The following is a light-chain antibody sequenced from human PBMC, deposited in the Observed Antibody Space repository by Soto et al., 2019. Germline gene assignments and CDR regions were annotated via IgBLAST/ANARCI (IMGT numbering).Light chain of an antibody. Sequence: DIVMTQSPLALPVTPGEAASISCRSSQSLLHSNGYNFLDWYLQKPGQSPQILINLGSNRSSGVPDRFSGSGSGTDFTLKISRVEAEDVGVYYCMQALQSPRTFGQATKVEIK. V-gene: IGKV2-28*01. CDR2: LGS. J-gene: IGKJ1*01. CDR3: MQALQSPRT. CDR1: QSLLHSNGYNF.